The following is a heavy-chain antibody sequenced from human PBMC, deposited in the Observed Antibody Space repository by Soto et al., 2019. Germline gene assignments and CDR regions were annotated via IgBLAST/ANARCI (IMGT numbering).Heavy chain of an antibody. CDR3: ARDGWDIVVVPAAIPYYYYYMDV. J-gene: IGHJ6*03. CDR2: IWYDGSNK. CDR1: GFTFSSYG. Sequence: QVQLVESGGGVVQPGRSLRLSCAASGFTFSSYGMHWVRQAPGKGLEWVAVIWYDGSNKYYADSVKGRFTISRDNSKNTLDLQMNSLRAEDTAVYYCARDGWDIVVVPAAIPYYYYYMDVWGKGTTVTVSS. D-gene: IGHD2-2*01. V-gene: IGHV3-33*01.